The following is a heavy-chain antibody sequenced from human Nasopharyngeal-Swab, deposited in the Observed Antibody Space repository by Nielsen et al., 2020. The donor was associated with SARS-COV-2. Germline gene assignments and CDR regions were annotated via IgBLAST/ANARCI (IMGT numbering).Heavy chain of an antibody. CDR1: GFIFSSYA. J-gene: IGHJ4*02. V-gene: IGHV3-30-3*01. Sequence: GSLRLSCAASGFIFSSYAMHWVRQAPGKALEWVAVISYDESNKYYADSVKGRFTISRDNSKNTLYLQMNSLRAEDTAVYYCARAGGGYSYADYWGQGTLVTVSS. D-gene: IGHD5-18*01. CDR3: ARAGGGYSYADY. CDR2: ISYDESNK.